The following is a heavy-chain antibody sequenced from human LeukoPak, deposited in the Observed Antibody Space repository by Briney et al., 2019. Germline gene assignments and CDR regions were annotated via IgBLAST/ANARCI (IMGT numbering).Heavy chain of an antibody. CDR2: IYYTGII. Sequence: PSETLSLTCNVSGDSITSHYWNWIRQPPGKGLEWIGYIYYTGIIKYNPSLTSRVSMSVDTSKSQFFLKMKSVTAADTAVYHCARSADYFDNTGPHMMFDYWGQGSLVTISS. V-gene: IGHV4-59*11. CDR3: ARSADYFDNTGPHMMFDY. D-gene: IGHD3-22*01. J-gene: IGHJ4*02. CDR1: GDSITSHY.